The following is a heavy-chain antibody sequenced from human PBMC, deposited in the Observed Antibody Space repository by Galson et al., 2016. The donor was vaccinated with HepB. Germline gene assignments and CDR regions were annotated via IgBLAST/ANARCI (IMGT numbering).Heavy chain of an antibody. Sequence: SLRLSCAASGFTFSSYAMHWVRQAPGKGLEWVAVISYDGNNKFYADTVKGRFTISRDNSKNTLYLQMNSLRPEDKAVYYCARDFPYSSSSPYYGMDVWGQGTTVTVSS. D-gene: IGHD6-6*01. J-gene: IGHJ6*02. CDR1: GFTFSSYA. CDR2: ISYDGNNK. CDR3: ARDFPYSSSSPYYGMDV. V-gene: IGHV3-30*04.